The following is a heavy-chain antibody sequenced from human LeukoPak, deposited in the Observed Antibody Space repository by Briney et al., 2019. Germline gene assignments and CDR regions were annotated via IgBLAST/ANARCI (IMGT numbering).Heavy chain of an antibody. V-gene: IGHV3-30*02. Sequence: GGSLRLSCAASGFTFSSYGMHWVRQAPGKGLEWVAFIQYDGGNKYYADSVKGRFTISRDNSKNTLYLQMNSLRAEDTAVYYCAKDPSDIVVVPAAPRFDYWGQGTLVTVSS. D-gene: IGHD2-2*01. CDR1: GFTFSSYG. CDR3: AKDPSDIVVVPAAPRFDY. CDR2: IQYDGGNK. J-gene: IGHJ4*02.